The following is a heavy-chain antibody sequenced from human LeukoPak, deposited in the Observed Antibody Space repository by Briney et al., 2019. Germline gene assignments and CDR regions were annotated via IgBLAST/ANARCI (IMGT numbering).Heavy chain of an antibody. Sequence: GASVKVSCKASGYTFTSYDINWVRQATGQGLEWMGWMNTNSGNTGHAQKFQGRLTMTRDTSTSTVYMEVSGLRSEDTAVYYCTRGGIIILGVATVVDYWGQGTLVTVSS. V-gene: IGHV1-8*01. CDR2: MNTNSGNT. D-gene: IGHD3/OR15-3a*01. J-gene: IGHJ4*02. CDR3: TRGGIIILGVATVVDY. CDR1: GYTFTSYD.